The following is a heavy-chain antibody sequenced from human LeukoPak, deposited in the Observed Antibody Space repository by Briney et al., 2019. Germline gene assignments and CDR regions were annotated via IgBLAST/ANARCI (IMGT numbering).Heavy chain of an antibody. J-gene: IGHJ4*02. CDR3: AKVKVVGYSTFDY. Sequence: GGSLRLSCAASGFTFSNSAMSWVRQAPGRGLEWVSGFTRNDETTSYADSVKGRFTISRDNSRDTLYLQMNSLTAEDTAVYYCAKVKVVGYSTFDYWGQGTLVTVSP. V-gene: IGHV3-23*01. CDR1: GFTFSNSA. D-gene: IGHD3-22*01. CDR2: FTRNDETT.